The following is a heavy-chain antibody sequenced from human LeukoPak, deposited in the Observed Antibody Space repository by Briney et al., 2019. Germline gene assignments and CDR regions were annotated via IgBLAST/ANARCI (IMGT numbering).Heavy chain of an antibody. CDR1: GFTFDDYA. D-gene: IGHD1-1*01. CDR3: AKDKSGTLY. CDR2: ISWNSGSI. J-gene: IGHJ4*02. Sequence: GRSLRLSCAASGFTFDDYAMHWVRHAPGKGLEWVSGISWNSGSIGYADSVKGRFTISRGNAKNSLYLQMNSLRAEDTALYYCAKDKSGTLYWGQGTLVTVSS. V-gene: IGHV3-9*01.